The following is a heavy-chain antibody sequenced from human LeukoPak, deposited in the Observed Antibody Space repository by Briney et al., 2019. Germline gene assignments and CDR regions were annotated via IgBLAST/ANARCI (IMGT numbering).Heavy chain of an antibody. CDR2: IRYDGSNK. J-gene: IGHJ4*02. CDR1: GFTFSSYG. Sequence: GGSLRLSCAASGFTFSSYGMHWVRQAPGKGLEWVAFIRYDGSNKYYADSVKGRFTISRDNSKNTLYLQKNSLRAEDTAVYYCAKDEGALVVVPAAMDFDYWGQGALVTVSS. CDR3: AKDEGALVVVPAAMDFDY. V-gene: IGHV3-30*02. D-gene: IGHD2-2*01.